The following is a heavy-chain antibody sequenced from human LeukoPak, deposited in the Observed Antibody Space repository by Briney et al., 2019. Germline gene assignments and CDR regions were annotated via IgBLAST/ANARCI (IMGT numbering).Heavy chain of an antibody. D-gene: IGHD6-13*01. V-gene: IGHV3-23*01. CDR2: ITSTGSTK. J-gene: IGHJ4*02. CDR3: AKSKTAAGFHYYDD. Sequence: PDGTLRLSCAAGFSLQSYGMAWVRQAPGKGLQWLSAITSTGSTKYYAESVKGRLTISRDNSKNTLYLQMSSLIYEDTAVYFCAKSKTAAGFHYYDDWGQGTLVTVSS. CDR1: FSLQSYG.